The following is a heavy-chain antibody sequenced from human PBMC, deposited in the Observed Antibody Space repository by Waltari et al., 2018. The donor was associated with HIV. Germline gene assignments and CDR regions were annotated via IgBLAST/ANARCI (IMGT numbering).Heavy chain of an antibody. CDR3: VVDFFDY. J-gene: IGHJ4*02. V-gene: IGHV3-33*03. CDR1: GFTFNTYA. Sequence: QVQLVESGGGVVKPGKSLRLSCAASGFTFNTYALHWVRQPPGKGLEWVAVIWLEGSQKYYSDSVRGRFTISRDNSKNTLFLQMNSLRPDDTAMYFCVVDFFDYWGQGTQVVVSS. CDR2: IWLEGSQK.